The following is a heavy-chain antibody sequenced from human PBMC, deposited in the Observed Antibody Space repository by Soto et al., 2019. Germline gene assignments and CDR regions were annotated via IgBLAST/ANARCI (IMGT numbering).Heavy chain of an antibody. V-gene: IGHV3-74*01. Sequence: PGGSLRLSCAASGFTFSTYWMHWVRQAPGTGPGWVSRIKGDGSSTSYADSVKGRFTISRDNAKNTLYLQMNSLGAEDTAVYWCARGIRNYYGVDVWGQGTTVTVSS. CDR3: ARGIRNYYGVDV. J-gene: IGHJ6*02. CDR2: IKGDGSST. CDR1: GFTFSTYW.